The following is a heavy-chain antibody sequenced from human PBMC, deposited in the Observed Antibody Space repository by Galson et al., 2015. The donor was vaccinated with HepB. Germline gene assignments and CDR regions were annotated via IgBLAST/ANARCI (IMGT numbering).Heavy chain of an antibody. CDR3: ARYSASRIPYGTDA. CDR2: SSVYSGNR. CDR1: GYSIDDYG. V-gene: IGHV1-18*04. Sequence: SVKVSCKASGYSIDDYGFIWVRQAPGQGLEWMGWSSVYSGNRDYAQKVQDRVTMTTDSSIGSAYMELRSLRSDDTAVYYCARYSASRIPYGTDAWGQGTPVTVSS. D-gene: IGHD1-26*01. J-gene: IGHJ6*02.